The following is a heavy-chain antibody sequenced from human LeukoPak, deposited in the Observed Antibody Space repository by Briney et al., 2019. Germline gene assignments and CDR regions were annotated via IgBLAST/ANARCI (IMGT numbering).Heavy chain of an antibody. J-gene: IGHJ4*02. Sequence: GGSLRLSCAASGFIFINYDIPWARQAPGKGLEWLAYISKDESVISYADSVKGRFTVSGDNSKSTLFLQMNSLRLEDTAVYYCARDLMWLVDYWGQGTLVTVSS. D-gene: IGHD6-19*01. CDR1: GFIFINYD. CDR3: ARDLMWLVDY. V-gene: IGHV3-30-3*01. CDR2: ISKDESVI.